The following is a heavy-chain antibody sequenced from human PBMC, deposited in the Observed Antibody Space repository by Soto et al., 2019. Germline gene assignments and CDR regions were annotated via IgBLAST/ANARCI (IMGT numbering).Heavy chain of an antibody. D-gene: IGHD6-13*01. CDR3: AIGGAAAARGWFDP. CDR2: IYYSGST. CDR1: GGSITSYY. Sequence: QVQLQESGPGLVKPSETLSLTCTVSGGSITSYYWSWIRQPPGKGLEWIGYIYYSGSTNYNPSLKDRVTISVDTAKNQFSLKLNAVTAADTAVYYCAIGGAAAARGWFDPWGQGLLVTVSS. J-gene: IGHJ5*02. V-gene: IGHV4-59*01.